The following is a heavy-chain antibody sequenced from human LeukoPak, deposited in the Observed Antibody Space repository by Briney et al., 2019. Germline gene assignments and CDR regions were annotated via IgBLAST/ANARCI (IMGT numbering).Heavy chain of an antibody. CDR1: GGSISSNIYY. J-gene: IGHJ3*02. D-gene: IGHD3-22*01. CDR2: IYYSGST. V-gene: IGHV4-39*01. Sequence: SETLSLTCTVSGGSISSNIYYWGWIRQPPGKGLEWIGSIYYSGSTYYNPSLKSRVTISVDTSKNQFSLKLSSVTAADTAVYYCARLGAGTWLLISDAFDIWGQGTMVTVSS. CDR3: ARLGAGTWLLISDAFDI.